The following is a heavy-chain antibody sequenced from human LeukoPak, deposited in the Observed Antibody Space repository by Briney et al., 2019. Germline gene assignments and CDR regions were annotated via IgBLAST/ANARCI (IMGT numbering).Heavy chain of an antibody. D-gene: IGHD6-13*01. Sequence: SETLSLTCTVSGGSISSYYWSWIRQPPGKGLEWIGYIYYSGSTNYNPSLKSRVTISVDTSKNQFSLKLSSVTAADTAVYYCARRVAAAGIFFDYWGQGTQVTVSS. CDR3: ARRVAAAGIFFDY. CDR2: IYYSGST. V-gene: IGHV4-59*08. J-gene: IGHJ4*02. CDR1: GGSISSYY.